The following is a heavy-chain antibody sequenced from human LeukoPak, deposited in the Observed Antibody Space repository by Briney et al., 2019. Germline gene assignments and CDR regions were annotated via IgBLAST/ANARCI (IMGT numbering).Heavy chain of an antibody. D-gene: IGHD2-2*01. CDR2: ISYDGSNK. Sequence: PGGSLRLSCAASGFTFSSYAMHWVRQAPGKGLGWVAVISYDGSNKYYADSVKGRFTISRDNSKNTLYLQMNSLRAEDTAVYYCAKDRWGYCSSTSCYLGDYWGQGTLVTVSS. V-gene: IGHV3-30-3*01. J-gene: IGHJ4*02. CDR1: GFTFSSYA. CDR3: AKDRWGYCSSTSCYLGDY.